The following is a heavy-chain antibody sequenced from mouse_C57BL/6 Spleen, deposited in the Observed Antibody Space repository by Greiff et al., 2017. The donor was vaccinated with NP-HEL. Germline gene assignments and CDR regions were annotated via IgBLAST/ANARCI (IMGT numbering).Heavy chain of an antibody. D-gene: IGHD4-1*01. V-gene: IGHV1-26*01. CDR2: INPNNGGT. J-gene: IGHJ2*01. CDR3: SREDWTYYFDY. Sequence: EVQLQQSGPELVKPGASVKISCKASGYTFTDYYMNWVKQSHGKSLEWIGDINPNNGGTSYNQKFKGKATLTVDKSSSTAYMELRSLTSEDSAVYYCSREDWTYYFDYWGQGTTLTVSS. CDR1: GYTFTDYY.